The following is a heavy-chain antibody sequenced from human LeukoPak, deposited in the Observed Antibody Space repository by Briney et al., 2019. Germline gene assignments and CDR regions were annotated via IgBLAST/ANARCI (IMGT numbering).Heavy chain of an antibody. CDR1: GGSIISGSYF. CDR2: TQISGST. Sequence: SQTLSLTCTVSGGSIISGSYFWSWIRQPAGKGLEWIGRTQISGSTNYNPSLKSRVTISVDTSKNQFSLKLSSVTAAGTAVYYCATEGVSTITGADYWGQGTLVTVSS. CDR3: ATEGVSTITGADY. V-gene: IGHV4-61*02. D-gene: IGHD5-24*01. J-gene: IGHJ4*02.